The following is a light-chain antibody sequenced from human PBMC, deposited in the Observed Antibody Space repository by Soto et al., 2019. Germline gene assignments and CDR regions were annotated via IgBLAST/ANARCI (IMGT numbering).Light chain of an antibody. Sequence: EIGLTQSPGTLALSPGERATLSCRASQSVSSSYLAWYQQKPGQAPRLRIYGASSRATGIPDRFSGSGSGTDCTLTISRLEPEDFAVYYCQQYGSSPYTFGQATKLEIK. V-gene: IGKV3-20*01. J-gene: IGKJ2*01. CDR2: GAS. CDR1: QSVSSSY. CDR3: QQYGSSPYT.